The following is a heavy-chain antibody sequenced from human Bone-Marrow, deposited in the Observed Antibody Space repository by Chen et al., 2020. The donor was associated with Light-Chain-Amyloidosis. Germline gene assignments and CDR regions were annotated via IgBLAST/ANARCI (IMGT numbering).Heavy chain of an antibody. CDR1: GDTFKTYG. Sequence: QVQLVQSGAEVKKPGSSVKISCKSSGDTFKTYGISWVRQAPGQGLEWMGGIVPIMGSGYYAREFGGRVTVTADESTTTVYMELSSLKSDDTAVYFCARGLGEVHLDFWGQGTLVTVSS. V-gene: IGHV1-69*01. CDR2: IVPIMGSG. CDR3: ARGLGEVHLDF. D-gene: IGHD3-16*01. J-gene: IGHJ4*02.